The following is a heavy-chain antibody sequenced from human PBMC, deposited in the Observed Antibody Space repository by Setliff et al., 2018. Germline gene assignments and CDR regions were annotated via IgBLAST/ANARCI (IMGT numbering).Heavy chain of an antibody. CDR2: ISPYNGQT. J-gene: IGHJ6*02. V-gene: IGHV1-18*01. Sequence: ASVKVSCKASGYTFTYFGLSWVRQAPGQGLEWMGWISPYNGQTTYAQRFQGRNTMTTDTSTDTAYMELRNLRSDDTAIYFCAKEPAVSLTEAVRRTYYDYAMDAWGQGTTVTVSS. CDR1: GYTFTYFG. CDR3: AKEPAVSLTEAVRRTYYDYAMDA. D-gene: IGHD3-9*01.